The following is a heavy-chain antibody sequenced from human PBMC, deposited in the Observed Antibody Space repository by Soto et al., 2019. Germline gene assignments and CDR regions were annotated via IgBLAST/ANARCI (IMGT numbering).Heavy chain of an antibody. Sequence: QVQLVQSGAEVKKPGASVKVSCKASGYTFTSYDINWVRQATGQGLEWMGWMNPNSGNTGYAQKFQGRVTMTRNTSISTAYMELSSLRSEDTAVYYCARDFPGYSSRRSRHNWFDPWGQGTQVTVSS. D-gene: IGHD6-13*01. CDR1: GYTFTSYD. J-gene: IGHJ5*02. CDR2: MNPNSGNT. CDR3: ARDFPGYSSRRSRHNWFDP. V-gene: IGHV1-8*01.